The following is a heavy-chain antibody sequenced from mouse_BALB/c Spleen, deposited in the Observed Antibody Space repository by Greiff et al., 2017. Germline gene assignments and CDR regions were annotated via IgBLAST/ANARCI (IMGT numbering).Heavy chain of an antibody. CDR1: GYTFTDYN. CDR3: ARWGGRHYYAMDY. J-gene: IGHJ4*01. V-gene: IGHV1S29*02. D-gene: IGHD1-1*02. Sequence: EVQLQQSGPELVKPGASVKISCKASGYTFTDYNMHWVKQSHGKSLEWIGYINPYNDGTKYNEKFKGKATLTSDKSSSTAYMELSSLTSEDSAVYYCARWGGRHYYAMDYWGQGTSVTVSS. CDR2: INPYNDGT.